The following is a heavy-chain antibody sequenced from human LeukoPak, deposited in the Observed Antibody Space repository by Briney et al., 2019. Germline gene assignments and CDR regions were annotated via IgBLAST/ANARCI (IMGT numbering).Heavy chain of an antibody. CDR1: GFTFSSST. CDR2: ISYDGSNK. D-gene: IGHD3-10*01. V-gene: IGHV3-30*04. J-gene: IGHJ4*02. CDR3: ARGGGHDY. Sequence: GRSLRLSCAASGFTFSSSTMHWVRQAPGKGLEWVAVISYDGSNKYYADSVKGRFTISRDNSKNTLYLQMNSLRAEDTAVYYCARGGGHDYWGQGTLVTVSS.